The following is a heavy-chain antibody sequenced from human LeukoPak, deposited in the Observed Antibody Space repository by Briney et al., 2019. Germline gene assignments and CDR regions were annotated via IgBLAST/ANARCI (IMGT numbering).Heavy chain of an antibody. CDR2: INPNSGGT. CDR1: GYTFIGYY. D-gene: IGHD1-14*01. CDR3: AREVSNQTEYYFDY. Sequence: ASVKVSCKASGYTFIGYYMHWVRQAPGQGLEWMGWINPNSGGTNYAQKFQGRVTMTRDTSISTAYMELSRLRSDDTAVYYCAREVSNQTEYYFDYWGQGTLVTVSS. J-gene: IGHJ4*02. V-gene: IGHV1-2*02.